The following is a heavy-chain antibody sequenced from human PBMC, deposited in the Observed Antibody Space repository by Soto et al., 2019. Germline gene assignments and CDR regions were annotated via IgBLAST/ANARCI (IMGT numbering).Heavy chain of an antibody. CDR3: AADENYGSGST. CDR1: GFTFTSSA. Sequence: QMQLVQSGPEVKKPGTSVKVSCKASGFTFTSSAVQWVRQARGQRLEWIGWIVVGSGNTNYAQKFQERVTITRDMSTSTAYMELSSLRSEDTAVYYCAADENYGSGSTWGQGTLVTVSS. CDR2: IVVGSGNT. J-gene: IGHJ4*02. V-gene: IGHV1-58*01. D-gene: IGHD3-10*01.